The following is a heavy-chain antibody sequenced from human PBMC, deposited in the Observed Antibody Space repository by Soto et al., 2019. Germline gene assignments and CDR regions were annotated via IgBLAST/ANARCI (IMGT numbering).Heavy chain of an antibody. Sequence: QVQLVQSGAEVKKPGSSVKVSCTTSGVSFRSSPINWVRQAPGQGLEWMGGIIPIFGTPNYAQKFQGRVTITADEPTSTAYMELSGLRSEDTANYYCARDKGDSIVGATGAFKIWGQGTMVTVSS. CDR3: ARDKGDSIVGATGAFKI. J-gene: IGHJ3*02. V-gene: IGHV1-69*01. D-gene: IGHD1-26*01. CDR1: GVSFRSSP. CDR2: IIPIFGTP.